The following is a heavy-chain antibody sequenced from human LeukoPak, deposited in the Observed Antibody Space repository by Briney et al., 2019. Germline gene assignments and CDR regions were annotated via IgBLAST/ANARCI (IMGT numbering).Heavy chain of an antibody. CDR2: IYSGGST. J-gene: IGHJ4*02. Sequence: GGSLRLSCETASGFTFSDYISWVRQAPGKGLEWVSVIYSGGSTYYADSVKGRFTISRDNSKNTLYLQMNSLRAEDTAVYYCARSWRYSSSWLMGFDYWGQGTLVTVSS. CDR3: ARSWRYSSSWLMGFDY. V-gene: IGHV3-66*01. D-gene: IGHD6-13*01. CDR1: GFTFSDY.